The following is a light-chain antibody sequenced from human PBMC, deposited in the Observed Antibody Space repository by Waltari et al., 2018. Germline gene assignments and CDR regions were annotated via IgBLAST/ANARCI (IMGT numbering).Light chain of an antibody. CDR3: SSYAGDDNFLV. CDR1: SSDVRIYDW. J-gene: IGLJ2*01. CDR2: EVN. V-gene: IGLV2-8*01. Sequence: QSALTQPPSASRSPGQSVTIPCTGTSSDVRIYDWVPWSQQHPGKAPKRIVFEVNKWPSGVRPRFSGSKSGNTASLTISGLQPEDEADYYCSSYAGDDNFLVFGGGTKLTVL.